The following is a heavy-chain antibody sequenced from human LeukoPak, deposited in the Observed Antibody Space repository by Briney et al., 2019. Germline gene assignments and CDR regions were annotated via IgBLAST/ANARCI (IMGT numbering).Heavy chain of an antibody. CDR3: ARASFDAFDI. D-gene: IGHD3-16*02. CDR1: GGSISSYY. Sequence: PSETLSLTCTVSGGSISSYYCSWIRQPPGKGLEWIGYIYYSGSTNYNPSLKSRVTISVDTSKNQFSLKLSSVTAADTAVYYCARASFDAFDIWGQGTMVTVSS. CDR2: IYYSGST. J-gene: IGHJ3*02. V-gene: IGHV4-59*01.